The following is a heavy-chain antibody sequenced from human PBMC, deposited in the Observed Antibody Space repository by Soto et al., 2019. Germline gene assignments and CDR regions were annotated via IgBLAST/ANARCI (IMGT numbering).Heavy chain of an antibody. CDR2: IKQDGSEK. CDR1: GFTYSSYW. V-gene: IGHV3-7*03. J-gene: IGHJ6*02. Sequence: PGGSLRLSCAASGFTYSSYWMSWVRQAPGKGLEWVANIKQDGSEKYYVDSVKGRFTISRDNAKNSLYLQMNSLRAEDTAVYYCAREMWVYYYSGVDVWGQGTTVTVSS. CDR3: AREMWVYYYSGVDV. D-gene: IGHD1-26*01.